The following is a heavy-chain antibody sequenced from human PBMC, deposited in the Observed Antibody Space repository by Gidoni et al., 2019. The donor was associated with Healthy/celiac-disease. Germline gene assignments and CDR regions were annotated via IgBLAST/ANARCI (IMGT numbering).Heavy chain of an antibody. CDR2: IYNSGST. V-gene: IGHV4-61*01. D-gene: IGHD4-17*01. J-gene: IGHJ4*02. CDR1: GGSVRSGSYS. CDR3: ARGIRYTVNIDY. Sequence: QVQLQESGPGLVKPSETLSLTCTFSGGSVRSGSYSWIWIRQPPGKGLEGIGYIYNSGSTYYNPSLKSRVTISLDTSKNQFSLKLTSVTAADTAVYYCARGIRYTVNIDYWGQGTLVTVSS.